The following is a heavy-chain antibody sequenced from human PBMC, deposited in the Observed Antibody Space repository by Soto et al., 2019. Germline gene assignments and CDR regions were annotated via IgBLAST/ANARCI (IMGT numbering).Heavy chain of an antibody. Sequence: LRLSCSASGFTFSSFTMNSVRQAPGKGLEWVSTISSNSAYIYYVDPVKGRFTISRDNSKNTLYLQMNSLRAEDTAVYYCAKGPARIQLWSHFDYCGQGTLVTVSS. CDR2: ISSNSAYI. CDR3: AKGPARIQLWSHFDY. D-gene: IGHD5-18*01. V-gene: IGHV3-21*01. J-gene: IGHJ4*02. CDR1: GFTFSSFT.